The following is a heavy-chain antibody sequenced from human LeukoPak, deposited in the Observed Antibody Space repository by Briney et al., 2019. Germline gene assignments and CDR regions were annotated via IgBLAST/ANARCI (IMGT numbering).Heavy chain of an antibody. CDR2: IWYDGSNK. CDR3: ATSGSYYRFEY. CDR1: GFTFSSYG. J-gene: IGHJ4*02. V-gene: IGHV3-33*01. Sequence: PGRSLRLSWAASGFTFSSYGMHWVRQAPGRGLEWVAVIWYDGSNKYYADSVKGRFTISRDNSRNTLYLQMNSLRAEDTAVYYCATSGSYYRFEYWGQGTLVTVSS. D-gene: IGHD1-26*01.